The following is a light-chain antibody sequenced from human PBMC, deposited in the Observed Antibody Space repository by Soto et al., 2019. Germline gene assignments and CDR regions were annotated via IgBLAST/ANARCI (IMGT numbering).Light chain of an antibody. Sequence: DIVMTQSPLSLPVTPGEPASISCRSSQSLLHSNGYNYLDWYLQKPGQSPQLLIYLGSNRASGVPDRFSGSGSGTEFTLKISRVEAEDVGVYYCMQALPPITFGQGTRLEIK. V-gene: IGKV2-28*01. CDR1: QSLLHSNGYNY. CDR2: LGS. J-gene: IGKJ5*01. CDR3: MQALPPIT.